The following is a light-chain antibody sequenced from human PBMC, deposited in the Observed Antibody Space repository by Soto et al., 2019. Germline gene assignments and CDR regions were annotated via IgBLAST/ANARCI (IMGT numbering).Light chain of an antibody. CDR1: SGHSSYA. V-gene: IGLV4-69*01. CDR3: QTWDTGARVV. J-gene: IGLJ2*01. Sequence: QPVLTQSPSASASLGASVKLTCTVSSGHSSYAIAWHQQQPEKGPRYLMKLSSDGSHSKGDGIPDRFSGSSSGAERYLIISSLQSEDEADYYCQTWDTGARVVFGGGTKLTVL. CDR2: LSSDGSH.